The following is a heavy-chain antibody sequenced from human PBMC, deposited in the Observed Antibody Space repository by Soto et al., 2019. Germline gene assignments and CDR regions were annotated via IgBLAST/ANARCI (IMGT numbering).Heavy chain of an antibody. CDR2: INSDGSTT. D-gene: IGHD3-22*01. CDR3: ARPRYDGSGTPFDY. J-gene: IGHJ4*02. CDR1: GFTFSSYW. Sequence: EVQLVESGGGLVQPGGSLRLSCAASGFTFSSYWMHWVRQAPGKGLVWVSRINSDGSTTTYADSVKGLCTISRDNAKNTLFLQMNSLRAEDTAVYYCARPRYDGSGTPFDYWGQGTLVTVSS. V-gene: IGHV3-74*01.